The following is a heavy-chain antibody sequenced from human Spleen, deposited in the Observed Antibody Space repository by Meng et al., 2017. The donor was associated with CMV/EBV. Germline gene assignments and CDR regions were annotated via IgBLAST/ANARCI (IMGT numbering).Heavy chain of an antibody. J-gene: IGHJ4*02. CDR3: AREGGMGELHY. D-gene: IGHD1-26*01. V-gene: IGHV3-48*03. CDR2: ISGSSGTL. CDR1: GFTFSGYE. Sequence: GESLKISCVVSGFTFSGYEMNWVRLAPGKGLEWVSYISGSSGTLYYADSVRGRFTISRDTAKNSLYLQMNSLRVDDTAVYYCAREGGMGELHYWGQGTLVTVSS.